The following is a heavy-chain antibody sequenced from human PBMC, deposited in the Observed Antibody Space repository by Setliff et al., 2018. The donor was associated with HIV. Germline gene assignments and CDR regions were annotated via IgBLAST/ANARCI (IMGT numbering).Heavy chain of an antibody. D-gene: IGHD3-10*01. CDR1: GVSISDYY. V-gene: IGHV4-59*04. Sequence: SETLSLTCTVSGVSISDYYWSWIRQPPGKGLEWIGYIDYSGSTYYNPSLESRVTMSVDTPKNQFSLKLTSVNAVDTAAYYCARSTVGIRGVVRGYYYYYMDVWGKGTTVTVSS. CDR2: IDYSGST. CDR3: ARSTVGIRGVVRGYYYYYMDV. J-gene: IGHJ6*03.